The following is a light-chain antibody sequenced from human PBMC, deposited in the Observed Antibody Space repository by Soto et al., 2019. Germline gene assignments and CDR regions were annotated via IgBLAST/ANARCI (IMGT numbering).Light chain of an antibody. CDR3: QTWGTGIQV. CDR1: SGHSSYA. V-gene: IGLV4-69*01. CDR2: LNSDGSH. Sequence: QPVLTQSPSASASLGASVKLTCTLSSGHSSYAIAWHQQQPEKGPRYLMKLNSDGSHSKGDVIPDRFSGSSSGAERYLTISSLQSEDEADYYCQTWGTGIQVFGGGTQLTVL. J-gene: IGLJ3*02.